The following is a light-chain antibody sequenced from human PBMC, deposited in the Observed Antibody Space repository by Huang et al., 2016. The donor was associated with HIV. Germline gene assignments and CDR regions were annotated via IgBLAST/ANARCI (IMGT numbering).Light chain of an antibody. Sequence: DIQMTQSPSTLSASVGDRVTITCRASPCISSWLAWYQQKPGKAPKLLIYDASSLESGVPSRFSGSGSGTEFTLTISSLQPDNFATYYCQQYNSYPYTFGQGTKLEIK. V-gene: IGKV1-5*01. CDR2: DAS. CDR3: QQYNSYPYT. J-gene: IGKJ2*01. CDR1: PCISSW.